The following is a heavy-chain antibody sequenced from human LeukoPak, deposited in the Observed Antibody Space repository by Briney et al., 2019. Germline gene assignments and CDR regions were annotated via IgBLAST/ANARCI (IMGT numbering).Heavy chain of an antibody. CDR1: GFPFAPFW. CDR2: MNRDGSEV. D-gene: IGHD5-12*01. V-gene: IGHV3-7*05. CDR3: AKVQYSDYDMNFDS. J-gene: IGHJ4*02. Sequence: PGGSLRLSCAASGFPFAPFWTTWVCQAPGKGPEFVATMNRDGSEVAYGNSVRGRFTISRDNAKNSLYLQMYSLRAEDTAVYYCAKVQYSDYDMNFDSWGQGTLVTVSS.